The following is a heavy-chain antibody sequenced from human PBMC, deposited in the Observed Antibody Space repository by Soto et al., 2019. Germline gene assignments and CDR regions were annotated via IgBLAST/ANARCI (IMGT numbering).Heavy chain of an antibody. CDR1: GGSISSYY. CDR3: ARSMTTVVTLDY. J-gene: IGHJ4*02. CDR2: IYYSGST. D-gene: IGHD4-17*01. Sequence: SETLSLTCTVSGGSISSYYWGWIRQPPGKGLEWIGYIYYSGSTYYNPSLKSRVTISVDTSKNQFSLKLSSVTAAATAVYYCARSMTTVVTLDYWGQGTLVTLSS. V-gene: IGHV4-59*08.